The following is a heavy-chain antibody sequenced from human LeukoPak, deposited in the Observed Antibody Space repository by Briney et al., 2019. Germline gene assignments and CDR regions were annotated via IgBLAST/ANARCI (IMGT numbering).Heavy chain of an antibody. CDR1: GFTFSSYG. V-gene: IGHV3-23*01. D-gene: IGHD5-12*01. J-gene: IGHJ3*02. Sequence: PGGSLRLSCAASGFTFSSYGMSWVRQAPGKGLEWVSAISGSGGSKYYADSVKGRFTISRDNSKNTLYLEMNSLRAEDTAVYYCAKDIGIVAYDAFEMWGQGTMVTVSS. CDR2: ISGSGGSK. CDR3: AKDIGIVAYDAFEM.